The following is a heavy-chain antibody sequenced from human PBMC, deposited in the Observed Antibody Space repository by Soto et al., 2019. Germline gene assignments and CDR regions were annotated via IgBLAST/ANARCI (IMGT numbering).Heavy chain of an antibody. J-gene: IGHJ4*02. Sequence: NPSETLSLTCAVYGGSFSGYYWSWIRQPPGKGLEWIGEINHSGSTNYNPSPKSRVTISVDTSKNQFSLKLSSVTAADTAVYYCALYCSGGSCYSGTFDCWGQGTLVTVSS. CDR3: ALYCSGGSCYSGTFDC. CDR1: GGSFSGYY. CDR2: INHSGST. V-gene: IGHV4-34*01. D-gene: IGHD2-15*01.